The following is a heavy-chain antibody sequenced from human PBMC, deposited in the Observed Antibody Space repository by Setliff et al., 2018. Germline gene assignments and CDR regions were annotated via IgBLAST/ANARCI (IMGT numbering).Heavy chain of an antibody. CDR2: INPDGSEK. Sequence: PGGSLRLSCGASGFTYKNDWVSWVRQAPGKGLEWVASINPDGSEKYYVDSVKGRFTISRDSAKNSLSLQMNSLRTEDTAVYYCFGAGTCSYWGQGTLVTVSS. CDR3: FGAGTCSY. CDR1: GFTYKNDW. V-gene: IGHV3-7*01. D-gene: IGHD3-10*01. J-gene: IGHJ4*02.